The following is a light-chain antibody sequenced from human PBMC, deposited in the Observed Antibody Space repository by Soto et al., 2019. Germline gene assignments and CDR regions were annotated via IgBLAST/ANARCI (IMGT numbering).Light chain of an antibody. CDR3: QKYDSAPLT. CDR1: QDISNN. Sequence: DIQMTQSPSSLSASVGDRVTITCRASQDISNNLAWYQQKPEKVPKLLIYGASTLQSGVPSRFIGSGSGTDFTLTISSLQPEDVATYYCQKYDSAPLTFGHGTKVEFK. CDR2: GAS. V-gene: IGKV1-27*01. J-gene: IGKJ1*01.